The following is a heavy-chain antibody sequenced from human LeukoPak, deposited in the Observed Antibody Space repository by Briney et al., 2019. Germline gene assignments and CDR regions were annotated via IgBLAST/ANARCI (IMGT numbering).Heavy chain of an antibody. CDR3: ARDSRPGYGGAHDI. CDR2: ISGSGGST. V-gene: IGHV3-23*01. CDR1: GFTFSSYA. Sequence: GGSLRLSCAASGFTFSSYAMSWVRQAPGKGLEWVSAISGSGGSTYYADSVKGRFIISRDNSKNTLYLQMNSLRAEDTAVYYCARDSRPGYGGAHDIWGPGTMVTVSS. J-gene: IGHJ3*02. D-gene: IGHD5-12*01.